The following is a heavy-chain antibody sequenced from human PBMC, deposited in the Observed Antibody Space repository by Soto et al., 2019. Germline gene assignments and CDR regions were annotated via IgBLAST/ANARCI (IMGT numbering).Heavy chain of an antibody. CDR1: GFTFDNYA. V-gene: IGHV3-43D*04. J-gene: IGHJ4*01. Sequence: GGSLRLSCAASGFTFDNYAMHWVRQAPGKGLEWISLFSWDGGSTYYADSVKGRFTISRVNSTNSLFLQMNSLRTEYSDFYYCTKAVHTALVGPFYFDSTGRGALVTVS. CDR2: FSWDGGST. CDR3: TKAVHTALVGPFYFDS. D-gene: IGHD1-26*01.